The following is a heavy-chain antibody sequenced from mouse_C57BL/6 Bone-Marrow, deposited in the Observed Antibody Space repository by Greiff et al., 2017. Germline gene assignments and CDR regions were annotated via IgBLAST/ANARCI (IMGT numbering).Heavy chain of an antibody. Sequence: VMLVESGPELVKPGASVKISCKASGYAFSSSWMNWVKQRPGKGLEWIGRIYPGDGDTNYNGKFKGKATLTADKSSSTAYMQLSSLTSEDSAVYFCARSPLLRYRFAYWGQGTLVTVSA. D-gene: IGHD1-1*01. CDR1: GYAFSSSW. J-gene: IGHJ3*01. CDR2: IYPGDGDT. CDR3: ARSPLLRYRFAY. V-gene: IGHV1-82*01.